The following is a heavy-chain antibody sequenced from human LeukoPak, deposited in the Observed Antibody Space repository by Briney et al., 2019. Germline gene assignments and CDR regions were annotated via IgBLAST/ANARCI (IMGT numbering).Heavy chain of an antibody. D-gene: IGHD3-10*01. J-gene: IGHJ6*02. CDR2: SGGSGVST. CDR1: GFTLSSYG. Sequence: PGGSLRLSCAASGFTLSSYGMSWVRQAPGKGLEWVSASGGSGVSTFYADSVKGRFTISRDNSKNTLFLQMNSLRGEDTAVYYCAKGNPLVRYGMDVWGQGTTVTVSS. CDR3: AKGNPLVRYGMDV. V-gene: IGHV3-23*01.